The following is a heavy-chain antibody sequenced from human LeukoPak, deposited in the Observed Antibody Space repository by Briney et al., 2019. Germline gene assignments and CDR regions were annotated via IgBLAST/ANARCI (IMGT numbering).Heavy chain of an antibody. D-gene: IGHD3-9*01. V-gene: IGHV3-66*01. CDR3: ARVGRYYDIVTGYYYYFDY. CDR1: GFTVSSNY. J-gene: IGHJ4*02. Sequence: GGSLRLSCAASGFTVSSNYMSWVRQAPGKGLEWVSVIYSGGSTYYADSVKGRFTISRDNSKNTLYLQMNSLRAEDTAVYYCARVGRYYDIVTGYYYYFDYWGQGTLVSVST. CDR2: IYSGGST.